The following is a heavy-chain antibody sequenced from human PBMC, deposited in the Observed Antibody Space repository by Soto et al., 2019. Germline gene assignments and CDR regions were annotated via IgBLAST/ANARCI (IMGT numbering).Heavy chain of an antibody. D-gene: IGHD6-19*01. CDR3: ARHGAPYSSGWYYFDY. J-gene: IGHJ4*02. Sequence: EVQLVQSGAEVKKPGESLRISCKASAYSFTNYCINWVRQMPGKGLEWMGKIDPSDSYTTYSPSFQGHVTISADRSINTAYLQWSSLKASDTAMYYCARHGAPYSSGWYYFDYWGQGTLVTVSS. CDR2: IDPSDSYT. CDR1: AYSFTNYC. V-gene: IGHV5-10-1*01.